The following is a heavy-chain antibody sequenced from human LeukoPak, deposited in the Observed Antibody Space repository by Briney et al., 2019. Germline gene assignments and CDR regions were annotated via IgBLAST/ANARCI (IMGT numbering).Heavy chain of an antibody. Sequence: SVKVSCKASGGTFSSYAISWVRQAPGQGLEWMGGIIPIFGTANYAQKLQGRVTMTTDTSTSTAYMELRSLRSDDTAVYYCARMGAGGHWGQGTLVTVSS. CDR2: IIPIFGTA. V-gene: IGHV1-69*05. CDR1: GGTFSSYA. D-gene: IGHD3-16*01. CDR3: ARMGAGGH. J-gene: IGHJ4*02.